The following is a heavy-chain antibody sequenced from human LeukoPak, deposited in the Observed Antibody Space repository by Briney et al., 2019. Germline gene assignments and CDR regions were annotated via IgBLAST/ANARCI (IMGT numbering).Heavy chain of an antibody. V-gene: IGHV3-21*01. CDR1: GFTFSSYS. J-gene: IGHJ4*02. CDR3: ARDRIAVAGMDY. Sequence: GGSLRLSCAASGFTFSSYSMNWVRQAPGKGLGWVSSISSSSSYIYYADSVKGRFTISRDNAKNSLYLQMNSLRAEDTAVYYCARDRIAVAGMDYWGQGTLVTVSS. CDR2: ISSSSSYI. D-gene: IGHD6-19*01.